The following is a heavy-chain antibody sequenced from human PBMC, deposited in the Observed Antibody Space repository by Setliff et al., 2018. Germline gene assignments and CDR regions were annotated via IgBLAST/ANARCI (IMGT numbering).Heavy chain of an antibody. CDR2: ISSSSHIT. CDR3: ARDKGVISLDY. J-gene: IGHJ4*02. D-gene: IGHD3-10*01. CDR1: GFTFSGYS. Sequence: GGSLRLSCEASGFTFSGYSMNWVRQAPGKGLEWVSYISSSSHITSYADSVKGRFTISRDNSRNTLYLDMNSLRGEDTAVYYCARDKGVISLDYWGQGTLVTVSS. V-gene: IGHV3-48*04.